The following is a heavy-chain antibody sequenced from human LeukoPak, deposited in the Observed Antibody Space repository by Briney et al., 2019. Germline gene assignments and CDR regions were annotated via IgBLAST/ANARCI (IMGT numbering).Heavy chain of an antibody. Sequence: ASVKVSCKASGYTFTRHYMHWVRQAPGQGLEWMGIINPSGGSTNYAQKFQGRVTMTRDTSTNTVYMELSSLRSEDTAVYYCARDGTPIYSSGWVYMDVWGKGTTVTISS. D-gene: IGHD6-25*01. CDR1: GYTFTRHY. J-gene: IGHJ6*04. V-gene: IGHV1-46*01. CDR2: INPSGGST. CDR3: ARDGTPIYSSGWVYMDV.